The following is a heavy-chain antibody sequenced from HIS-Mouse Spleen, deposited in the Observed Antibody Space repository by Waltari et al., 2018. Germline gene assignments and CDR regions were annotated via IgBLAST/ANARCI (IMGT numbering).Heavy chain of an antibody. CDR2: IYTSGST. CDR1: GGSTSSYY. V-gene: IGHV4-4*07. Sequence: QVQLQESGPGLVEPSETLSLTCTVPGGSTSSYYWTWNRLPAPHRRALIRRIYTSGSTNYNPSLKSRVTKSVDTSKNQFSLKLSSVTDADTAVYYCARDFHDFWSGYYGGDKKHDAFDIWGQGTMVTVSS. J-gene: IGHJ3*02. D-gene: IGHD3-3*01. CDR3: ARDFHDFWSGYYGGDKKHDAFDI.